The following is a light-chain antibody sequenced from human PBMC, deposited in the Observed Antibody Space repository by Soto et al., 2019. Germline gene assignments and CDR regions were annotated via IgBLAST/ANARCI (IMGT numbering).Light chain of an antibody. Sequence: QSVLTQPLSASGTPGQRVTISCSGSSSNIGSNYVYWYQQLPGTAPKLLIYRNNQRPSGVPDRFSGSKSGTSASLAISGLRSEDEADYYCAAWDDSLSARYVFGTGTKVTVL. CDR2: RNN. CDR1: SSNIGSNY. V-gene: IGLV1-47*01. CDR3: AAWDDSLSARYV. J-gene: IGLJ1*01.